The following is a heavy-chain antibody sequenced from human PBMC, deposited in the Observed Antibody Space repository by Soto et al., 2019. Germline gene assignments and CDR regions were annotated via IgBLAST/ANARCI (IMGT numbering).Heavy chain of an antibody. CDR2: ISGSGGST. D-gene: IGHD3-3*01. CDR1: GFTFSSYV. V-gene: IGHV3-23*01. CDR3: AKVPYDFWSGYYPPLYFDC. J-gene: IGHJ4*02. Sequence: EVQLLESGGGLVQPGGSLRLSCAASGFTFSSYVMSWVRQAPGKGLEWVSGISGSGGSTYYADSVKGRFTISRDNSKNTLYLQMNSLRAEDTAVYYCAKVPYDFWSGYYPPLYFDCWGQGTLVTVSS.